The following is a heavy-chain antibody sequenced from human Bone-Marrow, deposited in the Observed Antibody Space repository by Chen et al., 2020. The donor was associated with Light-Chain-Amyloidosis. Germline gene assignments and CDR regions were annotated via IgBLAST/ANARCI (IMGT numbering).Heavy chain of an antibody. J-gene: IGHJ4*02. Sequence: GGVRLMPVKGLESMGVISPDDSDARYSPSFEGQVTISADTSITTAYLQWRRLKASDTAMYYCARRRDGYNFDYWGQGTLVTVSS. D-gene: IGHD5-12*01. CDR2: ISPDDSDA. V-gene: IGHV5-51*01. CDR3: ARRRDGYNFDY.